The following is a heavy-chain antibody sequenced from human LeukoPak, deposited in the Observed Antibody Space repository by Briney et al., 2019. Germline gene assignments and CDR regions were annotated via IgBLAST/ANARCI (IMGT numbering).Heavy chain of an antibody. V-gene: IGHV3-48*01. D-gene: IGHD1-26*01. CDR2: ISSSSSTI. CDR3: ARGRIVGAQPLDY. J-gene: IGHJ4*02. CDR1: GFTFSSYE. Sequence: GGSLRLSCAASGFTFSSYEMNWVRQAPGKGLEWVSYISSSSSTIYYADSVKGRFTISRDNAKSSLYLQMNSLRAEDTAVYYCARGRIVGAQPLDYWGQGTLVTVSS.